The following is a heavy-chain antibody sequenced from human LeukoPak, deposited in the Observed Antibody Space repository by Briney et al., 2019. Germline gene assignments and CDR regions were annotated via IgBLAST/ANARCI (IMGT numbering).Heavy chain of an antibody. CDR1: GYSISSGYY. D-gene: IGHD1-26*01. V-gene: IGHV4-38-2*02. J-gene: IGHJ4*02. Sequence: PSETLSLTCTVSGYSISSGYYWGWIRQPPGKGLEWIGSIYHSGSTYYNPSLKSRVTISVDTSKNQFSLKLSSVTAADTAVYYCARVGKWELLRGFDYWGQGTLVTVSS. CDR2: IYHSGST. CDR3: ARVGKWELLRGFDY.